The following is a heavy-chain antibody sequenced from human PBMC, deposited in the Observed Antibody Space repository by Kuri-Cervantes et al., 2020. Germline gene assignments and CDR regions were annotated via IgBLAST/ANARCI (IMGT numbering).Heavy chain of an antibody. J-gene: IGHJ4*02. CDR2: INHSRST. V-gene: IGHV4-34*01. CDR1: GGSFSGYY. CDR3: ARVYSNFDGSGSFVDY. D-gene: IGHD3-10*01. Sequence: GSLRLSCAVYGGSFSGYYWSWIRQPPGKGLEWIGEINHSRSTNYNPSLKSRVTISVDTSKKQFSLKLSSVTAADTAVYYCARVYSNFDGSGSFVDYWGQGTLVTVSS.